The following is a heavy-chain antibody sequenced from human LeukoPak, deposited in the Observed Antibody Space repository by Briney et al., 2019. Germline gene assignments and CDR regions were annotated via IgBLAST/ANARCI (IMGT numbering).Heavy chain of an antibody. CDR2: IWNDGSDE. Sequence: GGSLRLSCAASGFTLSKYAMHWLGQTPGKGLEWVAAIWNDGSDENYADSVKGRFTIFSDKSKNTLYLQMNSLRADDTAVYYCAFEIGRSQGAFDIWGQGTMISVSS. CDR1: GFTLSKYA. J-gene: IGHJ3*02. V-gene: IGHV3-33*01. D-gene: IGHD1-26*01. CDR3: AFEIGRSQGAFDI.